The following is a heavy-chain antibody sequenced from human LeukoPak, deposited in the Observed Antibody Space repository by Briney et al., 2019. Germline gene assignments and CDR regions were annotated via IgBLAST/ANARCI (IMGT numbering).Heavy chain of an antibody. J-gene: IGHJ4*02. CDR1: GYTFATYF. CDR2: IKPNSGVT. Sequence: RASVKVSCKTSGYTFATYFMHWVRQAPRQGLEWMGYIKPNSGVTNYARKFRGRVTMTWDTSLSTAYIELSGLTSADAAIYYCARPTYCGSNCYFNFDYWGQGTLVTVSS. CDR3: ARPTYCGSNCYFNFDY. V-gene: IGHV1-2*02. D-gene: IGHD2-21*02.